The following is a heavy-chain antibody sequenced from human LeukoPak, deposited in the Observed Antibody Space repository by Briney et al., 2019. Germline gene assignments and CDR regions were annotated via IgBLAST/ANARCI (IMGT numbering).Heavy chain of an antibody. CDR1: GFTFSSYT. D-gene: IGHD4-17*01. J-gene: IGHJ4*02. CDR2: ISSSSSYI. CDR3: ARENDYGDYVMDY. V-gene: IGHV3-21*01. Sequence: PGGSLRLSCAASGFTFSSYTMNWVRQPPGKGLEWVSSISSSSSYIYYADSVKGRFTTSRDNAKNSLYLQMNSLRAEDTAVYYCARENDYGDYVMDYWGQGTLVTVSS.